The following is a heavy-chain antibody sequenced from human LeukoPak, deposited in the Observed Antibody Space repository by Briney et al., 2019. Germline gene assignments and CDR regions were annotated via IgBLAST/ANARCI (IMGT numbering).Heavy chain of an antibody. CDR3: ARKTDHQTGGDY. CDR2: LYSGGNT. D-gene: IGHD1-1*01. J-gene: IGHJ4*02. V-gene: IGHV3-53*01. CDR1: GFTVSSNY. Sequence: GGSLRLSCAASGFTVSSNYMSWVRQAPGKGLEWVSVLYSGGNTYYADFVRGRFTISRDNSKNTLYLQMNSLRAEDTAVYYCARKTDHQTGGDYWGQGTLVTVSS.